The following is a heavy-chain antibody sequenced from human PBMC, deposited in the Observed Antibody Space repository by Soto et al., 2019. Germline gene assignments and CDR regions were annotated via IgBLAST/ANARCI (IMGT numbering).Heavy chain of an antibody. CDR1: GYTFNAYW. D-gene: IGHD5-18*01. CDR2: IYPGDFDT. Sequence: DALQISCKSSGYTFNAYWIGWVRQMPGKGLEWMGIIYPGDFDTRYSQSFQGHLTMSVDKSINTAYLQLSSLETSDTAMYYCARLLGYRHGYQEFFDYWGQGTPVTV. J-gene: IGHJ4*02. CDR3: ARLLGYRHGYQEFFDY. V-gene: IGHV5-51*01.